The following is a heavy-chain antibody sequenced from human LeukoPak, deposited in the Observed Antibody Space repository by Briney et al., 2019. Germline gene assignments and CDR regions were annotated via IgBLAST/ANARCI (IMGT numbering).Heavy chain of an antibody. V-gene: IGHV4-39*07. Sequence: SETLSLTCTVSGGSISSSSYYWGWIRQPPGKGLEWIGSIYYSGSTYYNPSLKSRVTISVDTSKNQFSLKLSSVTAADTAVYYCARAQATVTAFDYWGQGTLVTVSS. CDR3: ARAQATVTAFDY. J-gene: IGHJ4*02. CDR2: IYYSGST. D-gene: IGHD4-17*01. CDR1: GGSISSSSYY.